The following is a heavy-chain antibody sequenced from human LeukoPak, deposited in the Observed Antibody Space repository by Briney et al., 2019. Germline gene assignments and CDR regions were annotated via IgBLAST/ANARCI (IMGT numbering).Heavy chain of an antibody. CDR3: ARDSRPRGGSCFDN. Sequence: GGSLRLSCAASGFSFNEYWMSWVRQAPGKGPEWVANIKGDGSDKYYIDSVKGRFTISRDDGTNSVFLEMNSLRPEDTGLYYCARDSRPRGGSCFDNWGQGTLVTVSS. V-gene: IGHV3-7*01. D-gene: IGHD2-15*01. J-gene: IGHJ4*02. CDR2: IKGDGSDK. CDR1: GFSFNEYW.